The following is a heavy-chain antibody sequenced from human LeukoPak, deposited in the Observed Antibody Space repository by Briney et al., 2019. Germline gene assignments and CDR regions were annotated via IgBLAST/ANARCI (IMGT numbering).Heavy chain of an antibody. V-gene: IGHV1-69*13. CDR2: IIPIFGTA. CDR3: ARDRGAAGKILALGAFDI. J-gene: IGHJ3*02. Sequence: SVKVSCKASGGTFSSYAISWVRQAPGQGLEWMGGIIPIFGTANYAQKFQGRVTITADESTSTAYMELSSLRSEDTAVYYCARDRGAAGKILALGAFDIWGHGTMVTVSS. CDR1: GGTFSSYA. D-gene: IGHD3-10*01.